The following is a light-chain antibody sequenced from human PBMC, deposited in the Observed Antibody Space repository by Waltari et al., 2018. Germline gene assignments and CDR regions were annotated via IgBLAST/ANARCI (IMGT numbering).Light chain of an antibody. CDR3: LQYNSAPFT. J-gene: IGKJ3*01. CDR1: QDISNY. CDR2: DAS. V-gene: IGKV1-17*01. Sequence: DIQMTQSPSSLSASVGDRVTITCRANQDISNYLNWYQQKPGKAPKRLIYDASSLQSGVPSRFSGSGSGTVFTLTISSLQPEDFATYYCLQYNSAPFTFGPGTKLDIK.